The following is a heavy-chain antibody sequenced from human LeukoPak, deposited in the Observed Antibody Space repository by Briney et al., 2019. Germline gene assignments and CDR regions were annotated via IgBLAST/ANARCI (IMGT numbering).Heavy chain of an antibody. D-gene: IGHD2-2*01. Sequence: ASVKVSCKASGYTFTGYYMHWVRQAPGQGLEWMGSINPNSGGTNYAQKFQGRVTMTRDTSISTAYMELSRLRSDDTAVYYCARLPYQYCSSTSCYFVWGQGTLVTVSS. CDR1: GYTFTGYY. CDR3: ARLPYQYCSSTSCYFV. J-gene: IGHJ4*02. V-gene: IGHV1-2*02. CDR2: INPNSGGT.